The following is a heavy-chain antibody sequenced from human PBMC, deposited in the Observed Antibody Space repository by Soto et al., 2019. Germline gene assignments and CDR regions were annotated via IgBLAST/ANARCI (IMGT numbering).Heavy chain of an antibody. CDR3: ARSRSGAVPDSFGY. Sequence: QVQLVESGGRVVQPGRSLRLSCAASGFMFNRYAIHWVRQTPDKGLEGVAVISRDGSVQYYADSVRGRFIISRDMSKDTVYLEMNSLRVEDTAVFYCARSRSGAVPDSFGYWGQGTLVTVSS. CDR1: GFMFNRYA. J-gene: IGHJ4*02. CDR2: ISRDGSVQ. D-gene: IGHD3-3*01. V-gene: IGHV3-30-3*01.